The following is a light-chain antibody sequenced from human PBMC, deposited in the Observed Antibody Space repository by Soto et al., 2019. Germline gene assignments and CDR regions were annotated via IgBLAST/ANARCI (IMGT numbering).Light chain of an antibody. J-gene: IGKJ1*01. Sequence: EIVMTQSPAILSVSPGERATLSCRASESINSNLAWYQQKPGQAPRLLTYGASTRATGTPDRLSGSGSGTEFTLTINSLQSEDFAVYYCQQYHNWPGTFGPGTKVDIK. CDR1: ESINSN. CDR3: QQYHNWPGT. CDR2: GAS. V-gene: IGKV3-15*01.